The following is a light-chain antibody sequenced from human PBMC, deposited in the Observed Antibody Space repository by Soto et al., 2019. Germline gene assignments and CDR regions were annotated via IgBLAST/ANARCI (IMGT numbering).Light chain of an antibody. CDR3: VLYIGSGIL. CDR2: STN. J-gene: IGLJ2*01. CDR1: SGSVSTSYY. Sequence: QAVVTQEPSFSVSPGGTVTLTCGLSSGSVSTSYYPSWYQQTPGQAPRTLIYSTNTRSSGVPDRFSGSILGNKAALTIMGAQADDESDYYCVLYIGSGILFGGGTKLTVL. V-gene: IGLV8-61*01.